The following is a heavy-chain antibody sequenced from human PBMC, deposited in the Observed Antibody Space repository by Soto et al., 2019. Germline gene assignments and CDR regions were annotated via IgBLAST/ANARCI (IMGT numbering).Heavy chain of an antibody. D-gene: IGHD6-13*01. V-gene: IGHV1-18*01. CDR2: ISAYNGNT. CDR3: ARDPAPLSSSSRYYGMDV. CDR1: GYTFTSYG. Sequence: VASVKVSCKASGYTFTSYGISWVRQAPGQGLEWMGWISAYNGNTNYAQKLQGRVTMTTDTSTSTAYMELRSLRSDDTAVYYCARDPAPLSSSSRYYGMDVWGQGTTVTV. J-gene: IGHJ6*02.